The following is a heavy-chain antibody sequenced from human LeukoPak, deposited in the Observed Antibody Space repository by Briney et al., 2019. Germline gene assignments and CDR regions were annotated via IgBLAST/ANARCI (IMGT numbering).Heavy chain of an antibody. CDR3: ARVRGGCSGGSCYSDY. Sequence: GGSLRLSCAASGFTFSTYAMTWVRQAPGKGLEWVSTISGRGESTYYADSVKGRFTISRDYSKNTLYLQMNSLRSDDTAVYYCARVRGGCSGGSCYSDYWGQGTLVTVSS. D-gene: IGHD2-15*01. J-gene: IGHJ4*02. V-gene: IGHV3-23*01. CDR2: ISGRGEST. CDR1: GFTFSTYA.